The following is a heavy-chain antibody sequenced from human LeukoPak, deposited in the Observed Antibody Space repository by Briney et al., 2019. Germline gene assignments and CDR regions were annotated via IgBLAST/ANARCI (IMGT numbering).Heavy chain of an antibody. CDR1: IGTRSRYG. CDR2: ISYDGSNK. V-gene: IGHV3-30*19. D-gene: IGHD3-10*01. CDR3: AGERMVLGSSWSQPRDGYVHY. Sequence: GGSLAVACAPTIGTRSRYGEHRFRQAPDKEMEWVAVISYDGSNKYYADSVKGRFTISRDNSKNTLYLQMNSLRAEDTAVYYCAGERMVLGSSWSQPRDGYVHYWGQGALVTGSS. J-gene: IGHJ4*02.